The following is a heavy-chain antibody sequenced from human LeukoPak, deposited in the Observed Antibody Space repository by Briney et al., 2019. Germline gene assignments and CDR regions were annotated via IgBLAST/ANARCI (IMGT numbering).Heavy chain of an antibody. V-gene: IGHV3-64*01. CDR1: GFTFSSYA. Sequence: GGSLRLSCAASGFTFSSYAMHWVRQAPGKGLEYVSGISSNGGSTYYANSVKGRFTISRDNSKNTLYLQMGNLRAEDMAVYYCAREYSSSSVDYWGQGTLVTVSS. CDR3: AREYSSSSVDY. CDR2: ISSNGGST. D-gene: IGHD6-6*01. J-gene: IGHJ4*02.